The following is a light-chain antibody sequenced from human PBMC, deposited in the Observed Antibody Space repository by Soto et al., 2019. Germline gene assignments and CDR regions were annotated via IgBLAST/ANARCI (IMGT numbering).Light chain of an antibody. V-gene: IGKV3-15*01. CDR3: QQYDEWPLT. Sequence: EKVMTQPPATLSVSPGARATLSCRARQNVKTRLAWYQQKPGQAPRLLIYDAFTRATGIPARFSGSASGTEFTLTISSLQSEDFAVYYCQQYDEWPLTFGGGTKVEIK. CDR2: DAF. CDR1: QNVKTR. J-gene: IGKJ4*01.